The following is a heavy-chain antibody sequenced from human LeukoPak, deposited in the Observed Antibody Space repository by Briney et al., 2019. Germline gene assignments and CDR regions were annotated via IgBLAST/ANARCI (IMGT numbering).Heavy chain of an antibody. CDR3: ARSDGYGLVGI. Sequence: PSETLSLTCTVSGGSISIYYWSWIRQPAGKGLEWIGRIYTSGTTHYNPSLKSRVTMSVDTSKNQFSLKLSSVTAADTAVYYCARSDGYGLVGIWGQGTMVTVSS. V-gene: IGHV4-4*07. J-gene: IGHJ3*02. CDR1: GGSISIYY. CDR2: IYTSGTT. D-gene: IGHD3-10*01.